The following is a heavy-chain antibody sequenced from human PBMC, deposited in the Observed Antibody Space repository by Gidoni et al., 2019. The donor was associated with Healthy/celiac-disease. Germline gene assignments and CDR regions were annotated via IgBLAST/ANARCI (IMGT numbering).Heavy chain of an antibody. J-gene: IGHJ4*02. Sequence: EVQLLESGGGLVQPGGSLRLSCAASGFTFSSYAMSWVRQAPGKGLGWVSAISGSGGSTYYADSVKGRFTISRDNSKNTLYLQMNSLRAEDTAVYYCAKALYYYGLGGYWGQGTLVTVSS. V-gene: IGHV3-23*01. CDR1: GFTFSSYA. D-gene: IGHD3-10*01. CDR2: ISGSGGST. CDR3: AKALYYYGLGGY.